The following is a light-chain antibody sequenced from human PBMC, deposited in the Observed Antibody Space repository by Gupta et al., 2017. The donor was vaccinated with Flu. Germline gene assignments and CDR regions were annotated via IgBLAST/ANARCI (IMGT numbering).Light chain of an antibody. J-gene: IGKJ5*01. CDR1: QSVSSSY. Sequence: EIVLTQSPGTLPLSPGERATLSCRASQSVSSSYLAWYQQKPGQAPRLLIYGASSRATGIPDRFSGSGSGTDFTLTISRLEPEDFAVYYCQQYGSSPAITCGQGTRLEIK. CDR2: GAS. CDR3: QQYGSSPAIT. V-gene: IGKV3-20*01.